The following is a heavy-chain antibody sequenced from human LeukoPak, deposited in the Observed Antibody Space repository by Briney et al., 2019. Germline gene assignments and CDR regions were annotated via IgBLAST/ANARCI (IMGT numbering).Heavy chain of an antibody. CDR2: ISGSGGST. J-gene: IGHJ4*02. CDR1: GFTFSSYA. D-gene: IGHD2-15*01. Sequence: GGSLRLSCAATGFTFSSYAMSWVRQAPGKGLEWVSGISGSGGSTYYADSVKGRFTIFRDNSKNTLYLQMNSLRAEDTAVYHCANGWSPDYWGRGTLVTVSS. CDR3: ANGWSPDY. V-gene: IGHV3-23*01.